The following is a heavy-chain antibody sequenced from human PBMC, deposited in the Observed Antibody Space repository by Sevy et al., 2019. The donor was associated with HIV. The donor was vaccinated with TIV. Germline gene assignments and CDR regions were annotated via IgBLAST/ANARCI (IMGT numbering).Heavy chain of an antibody. Sequence: GGSLRLSCVASGFNFRNFWMSWVRQAPGKGLECAADIKQDGSEAYYVDSVKRRFTNSRDNAKNSLYLQMNSLRDEDTAMYFCVRDKEVGASILDAWGQGTPVTVSS. J-gene: IGHJ5*02. V-gene: IGHV3-7*03. CDR1: GFNFRNFW. CDR2: IKQDGSEA. D-gene: IGHD1-26*01. CDR3: VRDKEVGASILDA.